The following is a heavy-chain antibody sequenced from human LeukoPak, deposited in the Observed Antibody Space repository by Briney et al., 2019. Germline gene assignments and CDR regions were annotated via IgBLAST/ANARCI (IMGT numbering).Heavy chain of an antibody. Sequence: GGSLRLSCAASGFTFSSYSMNWVSQAPGKGLEWVSSISSSSSYIYYADSVKGRFTISRDNAKNSLYLQMNGLRAEDTAVYYCARELAVTGAFDIWGQGTMVTVSS. V-gene: IGHV3-21*01. CDR1: GFTFSSYS. J-gene: IGHJ3*02. CDR3: ARELAVTGAFDI. D-gene: IGHD2-21*02. CDR2: ISSSSSYI.